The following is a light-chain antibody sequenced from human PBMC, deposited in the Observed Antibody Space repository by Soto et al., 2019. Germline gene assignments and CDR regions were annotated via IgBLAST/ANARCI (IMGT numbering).Light chain of an antibody. Sequence: QSVLPQPPSASGTPGQRVTISCSTSSSRSGSNYVYWYQQLPETAPKLLIYRNDQRPSGVPGRFSGSKSGTSASLAISGLRSEDEADYYCAKWDDSLRVYVFGTGTKVTVL. J-gene: IGLJ1*01. CDR2: RND. V-gene: IGLV1-47*01. CDR1: SSRSGSNY. CDR3: AKWDDSLRVYV.